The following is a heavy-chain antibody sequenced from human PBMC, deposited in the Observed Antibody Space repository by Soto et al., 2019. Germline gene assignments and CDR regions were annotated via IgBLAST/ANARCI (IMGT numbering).Heavy chain of an antibody. V-gene: IGHV3-33*01. D-gene: IGHD6-19*01. Sequence: QVQLVESGGGVVQPGRSLRLSCAASGFTFSSYGMHWVRQAPGKGLEWVAVIWYDGSNKYYADSVKGRFTISRDNSKNTLYLQMNSLRAEDTAVYYCARAGGRGSGWVDYWGQGTLVTVSS. J-gene: IGHJ4*02. CDR3: ARAGGRGSGWVDY. CDR2: IWYDGSNK. CDR1: GFTFSSYG.